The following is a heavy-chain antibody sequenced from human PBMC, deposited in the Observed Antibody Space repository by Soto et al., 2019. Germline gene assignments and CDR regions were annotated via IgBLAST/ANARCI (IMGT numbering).Heavy chain of an antibody. CDR3: VKDCFGILRLTTPDY. V-gene: IGHV3-21*04. D-gene: IGHD1-1*01. CDR1: GFTFSSYS. J-gene: IGHJ4*02. CDR2: ISCSTSYI. Sequence: PGGSLRLSCAASGFTFSSYSMNWVRQAPGKGLEWVSSISCSTSYIYYADSVKGRFTISRDNAKNSLYLQMNSLRAEDTAVYYCVKDCFGILRLTTPDYWGQGTLVTVSS.